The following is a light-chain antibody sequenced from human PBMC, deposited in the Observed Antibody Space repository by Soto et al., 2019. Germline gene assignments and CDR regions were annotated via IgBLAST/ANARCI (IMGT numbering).Light chain of an antibody. J-gene: IGKJ1*01. Sequence: DIQMSQSRSTLSASVGGRVTITCRASQSISSWLAWYQQKPGKAPKLLILAASSLQSGVPSRFSGSRSGPDFTLTISSLQPEDFATYYCQQSYSSPPTFGQGTKVDI. CDR1: QSISSW. CDR2: AAS. V-gene: IGKV1-39*01. CDR3: QQSYSSPPT.